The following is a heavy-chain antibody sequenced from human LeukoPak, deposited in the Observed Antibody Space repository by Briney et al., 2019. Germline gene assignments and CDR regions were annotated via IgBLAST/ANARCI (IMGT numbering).Heavy chain of an antibody. Sequence: GGSLRLSCAASGFTFSIYAMSWVRQAPGKGLEWVSATSANGGKTYYADSVKGRFTISRDNSKNTQYLQMSSLRAEDAAVYYCTKDKSYSFDYWGQGTLVTVSS. CDR3: TKDKSYSFDY. D-gene: IGHD3-10*01. V-gene: IGHV3-23*01. CDR1: GFTFSIYA. CDR2: TSANGGKT. J-gene: IGHJ4*02.